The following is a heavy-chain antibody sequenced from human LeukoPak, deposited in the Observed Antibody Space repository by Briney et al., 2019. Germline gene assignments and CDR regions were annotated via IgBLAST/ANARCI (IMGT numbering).Heavy chain of an antibody. CDR2: INHSGST. CDR3: ARYFGAY. Sequence: SETLSLTCAVYGGSFSGYYWSWIRQPPGKGLEWIGEINHSGSTNYNPSLKSRVTISVDTSKNQFSLKLSSVTAADTAVYYRARYFGAYWGQGTLVTVSS. J-gene: IGHJ4*02. V-gene: IGHV4-34*01. CDR1: GGSFSGYY. D-gene: IGHD2-21*01.